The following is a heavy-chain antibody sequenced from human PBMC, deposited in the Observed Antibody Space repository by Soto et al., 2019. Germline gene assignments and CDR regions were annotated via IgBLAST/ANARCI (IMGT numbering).Heavy chain of an antibody. CDR3: ASGGVATTLYYYYGMDV. CDR2: IIPIFGTA. CDR1: GGTFSSYA. D-gene: IGHD5-12*01. V-gene: IGHV1-69*06. Sequence: SVKVSCKASGGTFSSYAISWVRQAPGQGLEWMGGIIPIFGTANYAQKFQGRVTITADKSTSTAYMELSSLRSEDTAVYYCASGGVATTLYYYYGMDVWGQGTTVTVSS. J-gene: IGHJ6*02.